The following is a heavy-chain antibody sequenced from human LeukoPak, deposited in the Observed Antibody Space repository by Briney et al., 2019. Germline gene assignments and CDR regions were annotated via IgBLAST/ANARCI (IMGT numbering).Heavy chain of an antibody. CDR3: ARTIAVAGGDY. V-gene: IGHV4-38-2*01. D-gene: IGHD6-19*01. CDR1: GYSISSGYY. J-gene: IGHJ4*02. Sequence: PSETLSLTCAVSGYSISSGYYWDWIRQPPGKGLEWIGSIYHSVSTYYNPSLKSRVTISVDTSKNQFSLKLSSVTAADTAVYYCARTIAVAGGDYWGQGTLVTVSS. CDR2: IYHSVST.